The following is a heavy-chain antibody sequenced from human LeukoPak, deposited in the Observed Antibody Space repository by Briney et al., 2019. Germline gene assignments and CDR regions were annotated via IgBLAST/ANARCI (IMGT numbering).Heavy chain of an antibody. CDR1: GFTFSSYG. J-gene: IGHJ4*02. CDR3: AGGSEYITMVRGAIDY. D-gene: IGHD3-10*01. V-gene: IGHV3-33*01. Sequence: GGSLRLSCAASGFTFSSYGMHWVRQAPGKGLEWVAVIWYDGSNKYYADSVKGRFTISRDNSKNTLYLQMNSLRAEDTAVYYCAGGSEYITMVRGAIDYWGQGTLVTVSS. CDR2: IWYDGSNK.